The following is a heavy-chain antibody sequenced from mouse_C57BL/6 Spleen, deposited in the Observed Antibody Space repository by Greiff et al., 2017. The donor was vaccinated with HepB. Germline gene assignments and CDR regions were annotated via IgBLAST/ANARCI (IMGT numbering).Heavy chain of an antibody. D-gene: IGHD2-4*01. J-gene: IGHJ4*01. V-gene: IGHV3-6*01. CDR1: GYSITSGYY. CDR2: ISYDGSN. CDR3: ARGYYDYEMDY. Sequence: EVQLQESGPGLVKPSQSLSLTCSVTGYSITSGYYWNWIRQFPGNKLEWMGYISYDGSNNYNPSLKNRISITRDTSKNQFFLKLNSVTTEDTATYYCARGYYDYEMDYWGQGTSVTVSS.